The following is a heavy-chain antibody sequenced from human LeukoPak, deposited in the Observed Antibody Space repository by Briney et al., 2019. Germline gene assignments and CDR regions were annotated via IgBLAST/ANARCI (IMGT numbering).Heavy chain of an antibody. CDR2: ISSSSSDI. CDR3: ARDVEYYYFDY. D-gene: IGHD2/OR15-2a*01. J-gene: IGHJ4*02. CDR1: GFAFSSYR. V-gene: IGHV3-21*01. Sequence: GESLRLSCAASGFAFSSYRMNWVRQAPGKGLVWVSSISSSSSDIYYADSVKGRFTLSRDNARNSLYLQMNSLRAEDTAVYYCARDVEYYYFDYWGQGTLVTVSS.